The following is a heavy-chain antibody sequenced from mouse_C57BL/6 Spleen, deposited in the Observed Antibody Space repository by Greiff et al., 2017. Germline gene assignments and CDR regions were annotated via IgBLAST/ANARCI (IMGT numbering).Heavy chain of an antibody. Sequence: VQLQQSGPELVKPGASVKISCKASGYAFSSSWMNWVKQRPGKGLEWIGRIYPGDGDTNYNGKFKGKATLTADKSSSTAYMQLSSLTSEDSAVYFCARKITVDFDYWGQGTTLTVSS. CDR3: ARKITVDFDY. D-gene: IGHD1-1*01. V-gene: IGHV1-82*01. CDR2: IYPGDGDT. CDR1: GYAFSSSW. J-gene: IGHJ2*01.